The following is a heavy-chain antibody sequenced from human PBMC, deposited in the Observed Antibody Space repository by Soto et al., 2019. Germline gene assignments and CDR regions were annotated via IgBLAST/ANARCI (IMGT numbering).Heavy chain of an antibody. Sequence: AGSIRLSGTVSGFTFSGFSMSWVRQDPGKGLEWVSAISCSGGSTYYADSVKGRFTISRDNSKNTLYLQMNSLRAEDTAVYYCVRSGDKYNLLDYWGPGTPVTVSS. V-gene: IGHV3-23*01. D-gene: IGHD1-20*01. CDR3: VRSGDKYNLLDY. CDR1: GFTFSGFS. J-gene: IGHJ4*02. CDR2: ISCSGGST.